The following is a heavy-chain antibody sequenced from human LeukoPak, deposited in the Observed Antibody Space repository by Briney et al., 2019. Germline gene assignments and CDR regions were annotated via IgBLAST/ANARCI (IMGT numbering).Heavy chain of an antibody. V-gene: IGHV3-23*01. Sequence: GSLSLSCAASGFTFSSYAMSWVRQAPGKGLEWVSAISGSGSSTYYADSVKGRFTISRDNSKNTLYLQTTSPRADDTAVYDCACGAVAADGWGQGTLVTASS. J-gene: IGHJ4*01. CDR3: ACGAVAADG. D-gene: IGHD6-19*01. CDR2: ISGSGSST. CDR1: GFTFSSYA.